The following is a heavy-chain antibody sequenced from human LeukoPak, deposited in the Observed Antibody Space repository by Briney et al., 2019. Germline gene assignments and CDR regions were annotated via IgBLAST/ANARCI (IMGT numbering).Heavy chain of an antibody. CDR1: GFTFSGYC. CDR2: VSGGGGDT. Sequence: SGGSLRLSCAASGFTFSGYCMMWVRQAPGKGPEWVSSVSGGGGDTYYADSVKGRFTISRDNSKNTLYLQMNSLRAEDTALYYCAKDRIAAAGIFSNWFDPWGQGTLVTVSS. D-gene: IGHD6-13*01. V-gene: IGHV3-23*01. CDR3: AKDRIAAAGIFSNWFDP. J-gene: IGHJ5*02.